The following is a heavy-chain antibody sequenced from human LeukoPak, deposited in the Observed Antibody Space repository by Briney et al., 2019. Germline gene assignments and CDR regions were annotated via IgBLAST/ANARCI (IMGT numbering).Heavy chain of an antibody. J-gene: IGHJ6*02. Sequence: GGSLRLSCAASGFTFSSYAMSWVRQAPGKGLEWVGFIRSKAYGGTTEYAASVKGRFTISRDDSKSIAYLQMNSLKTEDTAVYYCTREREWELRHDYYYYGMDVWGQGTTVTASS. D-gene: IGHD1-26*01. CDR1: GFTFSSYA. V-gene: IGHV3-49*04. CDR2: IRSKAYGGTT. CDR3: TREREWELRHDYYYYGMDV.